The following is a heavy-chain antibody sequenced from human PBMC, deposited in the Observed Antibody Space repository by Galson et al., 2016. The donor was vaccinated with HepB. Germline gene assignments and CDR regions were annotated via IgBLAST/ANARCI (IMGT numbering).Heavy chain of an antibody. J-gene: IGHJ6*02. CDR3: ARRFRYTYGPPYGMDV. CDR2: INQDGSEK. CDR1: GFTFSSHW. D-gene: IGHD5-18*01. V-gene: IGHV3-7*01. Sequence: SLRLSCAASGFTFSSHWMSWVRQAPGKGLEWVANINQDGSEKYYVDSVKGRFTISRDNAENSLYLQMNSLRAEDTAVYYCARRFRYTYGPPYGMDVWGQGTMVTVSS.